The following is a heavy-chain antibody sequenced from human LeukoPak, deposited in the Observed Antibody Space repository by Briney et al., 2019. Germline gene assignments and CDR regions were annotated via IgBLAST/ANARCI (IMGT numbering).Heavy chain of an antibody. CDR2: TYYRSKWYN. Sequence: TSQTLSLTCAISGDTVSSNSVAWNWIRQSPSRGLEWLGRTYYRSKWYNDYAVSVKSRITINPDTSKNQFSLQLNSVTPEDTAVYYCAREADYGGNWGYFDYWGQGTLVTVSS. CDR3: AREADYGGNWGYFDY. V-gene: IGHV6-1*01. J-gene: IGHJ4*02. CDR1: GDTVSSNSVA. D-gene: IGHD4-23*01.